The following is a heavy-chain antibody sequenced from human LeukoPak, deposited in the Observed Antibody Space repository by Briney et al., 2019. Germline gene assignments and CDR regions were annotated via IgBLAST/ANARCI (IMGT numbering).Heavy chain of an antibody. Sequence: GASVKVSCKASGYTFTGYFMHWVRQAPGQGIEWMGRINPNSGGTDYAQRFQGRVTMTRDTSINTAYMELSRLRSDDTAVYYCAREFNNNWPFDYWGQGTLVTVSS. CDR2: INPNSGGT. CDR1: GYTFTGYF. CDR3: AREFNNNWPFDY. V-gene: IGHV1-2*06. D-gene: IGHD1-1*01. J-gene: IGHJ4*02.